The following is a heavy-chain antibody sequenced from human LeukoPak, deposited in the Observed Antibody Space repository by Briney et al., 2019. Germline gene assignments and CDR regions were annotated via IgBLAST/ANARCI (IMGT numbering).Heavy chain of an antibody. CDR1: GFTFSSYA. CDR2: ISYDGSNK. Sequence: PGRSLRLSCAASGFTFSSYAMHWVRQAPGKGLEWVAAISYDGSNKHYADSVKGRFTISRDNSKNTLYLQMNSLRAEDTAVYYCARDQRITIFGVVSYNWFDPWGQGTLVTVSS. D-gene: IGHD3-3*01. CDR3: ARDQRITIFGVVSYNWFDP. J-gene: IGHJ5*02. V-gene: IGHV3-30-3*01.